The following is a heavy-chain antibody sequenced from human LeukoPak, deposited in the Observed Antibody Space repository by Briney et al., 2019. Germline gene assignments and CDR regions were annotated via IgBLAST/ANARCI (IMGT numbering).Heavy chain of an antibody. V-gene: IGHV3-11*06. CDR3: ARGGSGSDYYTSY. J-gene: IGHJ4*02. D-gene: IGHD3-22*01. Sequence: GGSLRLSCAASGFAFSDYCMSWIRQAPGKGLEWLSYISSTSSFTNYADSVKGRFTISRDNAENTLYLQMNSLRAEDTAVYYCARGGSGSDYYTSYWGQGTLVTVSS. CDR2: ISSTSSFT. CDR1: GFAFSDYC.